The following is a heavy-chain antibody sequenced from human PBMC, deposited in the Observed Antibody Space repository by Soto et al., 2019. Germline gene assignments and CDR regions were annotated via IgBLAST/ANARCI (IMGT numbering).Heavy chain of an antibody. D-gene: IGHD5-18*01. J-gene: IGHJ4*02. V-gene: IGHV4-39*01. CDR2: IYYSGST. CDR3: ARNQVDTAMVIATYYLDY. Sequence: SETLSLTCTVSGGSISSSSYYWGWIRQPPGKGLEWIGSIYYSGSTYYNPSLKSRVTISVDTSKNQFSLKLSSVTAADTAVYYCARNQVDTAMVIATYYLDYWGQGTLVTVSS. CDR1: GGSISSSSYY.